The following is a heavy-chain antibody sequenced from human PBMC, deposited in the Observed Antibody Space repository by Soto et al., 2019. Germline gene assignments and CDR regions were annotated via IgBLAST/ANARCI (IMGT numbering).Heavy chain of an antibody. CDR2: IYYSGRT. Sequence: SETLSLTCIVSGESISSSSYYWGWIRQPPGKGLEWIGSIYYSGRTYYNPSFKSRLTISIDTSKNQFSLKLGSVTATDTAAYDCASYLLYGMDVWGQGTMVTVSS. D-gene: IGHD2-21*01. CDR3: ASYLLYGMDV. CDR1: GESISSSSYY. J-gene: IGHJ6*02. V-gene: IGHV4-39*01.